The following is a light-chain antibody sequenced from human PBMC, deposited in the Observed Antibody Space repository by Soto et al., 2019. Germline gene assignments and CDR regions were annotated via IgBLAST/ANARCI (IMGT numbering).Light chain of an antibody. Sequence: EIVLTQSPGTLSLSPGERATLSSRAIPSVSTRYLAWYHQKPGQAPRLLIYGVSSRATGIPDRFSGSGSGTDFTLTISRLEPEDFAVYYCQQYGSSPLFPFGPGTKVDIK. CDR2: GVS. CDR1: PSVSTRY. V-gene: IGKV3-20*01. J-gene: IGKJ3*01. CDR3: QQYGSSPLFP.